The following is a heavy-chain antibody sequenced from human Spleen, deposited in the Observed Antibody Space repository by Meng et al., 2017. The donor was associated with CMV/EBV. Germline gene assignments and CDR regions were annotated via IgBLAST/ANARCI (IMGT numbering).Heavy chain of an antibody. CDR2: VRSKAYGGTK. Sequence: GGSLRLSCTGSGFSFADYAINWVRQAPGKGLEWVGFVRSKAYGGTKEYAASVKGRSTISRDDSKNIAYLRMNSLKTEDTAVYYCTSPITFGGVIVRGWGQGTPVTVSS. J-gene: IGHJ4*02. CDR3: TSPITFGGVIVRG. D-gene: IGHD3-16*02. CDR1: GFSFADYA. V-gene: IGHV3-49*04.